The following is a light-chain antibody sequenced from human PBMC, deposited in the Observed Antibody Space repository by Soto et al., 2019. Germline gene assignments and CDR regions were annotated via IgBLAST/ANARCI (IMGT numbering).Light chain of an antibody. CDR2: KAS. J-gene: IGKJ2*01. V-gene: IGKV1-5*03. CDR1: QSISSW. Sequence: DIQMTQSPSTLSASVGDRVTITCRASQSISSWLAWYQQKPGKAPKLLIYKASSLESGVPSRFSGSGSGTEVTLTISSLQPDDFATDYCQQYNSYPYTFGQGTELEIK. CDR3: QQYNSYPYT.